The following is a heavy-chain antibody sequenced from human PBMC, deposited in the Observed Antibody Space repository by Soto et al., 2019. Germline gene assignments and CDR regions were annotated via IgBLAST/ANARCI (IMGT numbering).Heavy chain of an antibody. CDR2: INPSDGST. CDR1: GYSFTTYY. D-gene: IGHD1-26*01. V-gene: IGHV1-46*03. CDR3: TRDLGGSYFDY. Sequence: ASVKVPSKASGYSFTTYYIHGLRQAPGQGLEWMAVINPSDGSTTYAQKFQGRVSMTRDTSTSTVYMDLGSLTSEDTAVYFCTRDLGGSYFDYWGQGTLVTVSS. J-gene: IGHJ4*02.